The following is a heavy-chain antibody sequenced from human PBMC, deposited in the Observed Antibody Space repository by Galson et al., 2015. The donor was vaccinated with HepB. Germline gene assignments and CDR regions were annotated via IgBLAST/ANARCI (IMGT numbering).Heavy chain of an antibody. CDR3: ARDRGYCTGGNCYRFFDF. V-gene: IGHV3-48*01. D-gene: IGHD2-15*01. CDR1: GFTFTTYS. Sequence: SLRLSCAASGFTFTTYSVSWVRQAPGKGLEWVSYTDTTGTTTYYADSVKGRFTISRDNAKSSVYLQLNSLRAEDTAVYYCARDRGYCTGGNCYRFFDFWGQGIMVTVSS. J-gene: IGHJ3*01. CDR2: TDTTGTTT.